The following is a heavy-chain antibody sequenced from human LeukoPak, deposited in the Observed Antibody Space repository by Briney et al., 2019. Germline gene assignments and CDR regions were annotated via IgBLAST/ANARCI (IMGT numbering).Heavy chain of an antibody. D-gene: IGHD3-9*01. Sequence: PSETLSLTCTVSGSSISSSSYYWGWIRQPPGKGLEWIGSIYYSGSTYYNPSLKSRVTISVDTSKNQFSLKLSSVTAADTAVYYCARTYYDILTGYYWGQGTLVTVSS. CDR2: IYYSGST. V-gene: IGHV4-39*07. J-gene: IGHJ4*02. CDR1: GSSISSSSYY. CDR3: ARTYYDILTGYY.